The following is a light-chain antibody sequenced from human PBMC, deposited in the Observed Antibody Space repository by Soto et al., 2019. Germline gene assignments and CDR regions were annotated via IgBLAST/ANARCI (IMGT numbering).Light chain of an antibody. Sequence: EIVLTQSPATLSLSPGERATLSCRASQSVSSYLAWYQQKPGQAPRLLIYDASNRATGIPAMFSGSGSGTDFTLTIRSLEPEDFAVYYCQQRSNWPPVTFGGGTKVEIK. CDR2: DAS. V-gene: IGKV3-11*01. CDR1: QSVSSY. J-gene: IGKJ4*01. CDR3: QQRSNWPPVT.